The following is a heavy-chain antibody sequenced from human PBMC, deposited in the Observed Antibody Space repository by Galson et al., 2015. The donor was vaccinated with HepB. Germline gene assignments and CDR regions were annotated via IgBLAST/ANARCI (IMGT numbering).Heavy chain of an antibody. CDR2: IDPSDFYT. CDR3: ARQSKIVVPASDQHGMDV. Sequence: QSGAEVKKPGESLRISCKGSGYIFTTYWINWVRQMPGKGLEWMGRIDPSDFYTDYSPSFHGHVSISADKSVNTAFLYWSSLKASDTAIYYCARQSKIVVPASDQHGMDVWGQGTTVTVSS. J-gene: IGHJ6*02. D-gene: IGHD3-22*01. CDR1: GYIFTTYW. V-gene: IGHV5-10-1*01.